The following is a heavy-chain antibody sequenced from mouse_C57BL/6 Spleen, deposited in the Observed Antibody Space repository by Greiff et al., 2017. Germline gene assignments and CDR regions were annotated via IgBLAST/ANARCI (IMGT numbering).Heavy chain of an antibody. CDR3: ARGDDYDGVGFDY. Sequence: EVQLQQSGPELVKPGASVKMSCKASGYTFTDYNMHWVKQSHGKSLEWIGYINPNNGGTSYNQKFKGKATLTVNKSSSTAYMERRSLTSEDSAVYYCARGDDYDGVGFDYWGQGTTLTVSS. V-gene: IGHV1-22*01. CDR1: GYTFTDYN. D-gene: IGHD2-4*01. CDR2: INPNNGGT. J-gene: IGHJ2*01.